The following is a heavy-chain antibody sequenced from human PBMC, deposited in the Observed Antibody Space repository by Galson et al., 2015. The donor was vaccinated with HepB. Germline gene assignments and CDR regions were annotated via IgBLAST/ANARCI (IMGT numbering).Heavy chain of an antibody. D-gene: IGHD3-10*01. CDR2: INTYNGNT. CDR1: GYTFTSYG. Sequence: SVKVSCKASGYTFTSYGIIWVRQAPGQGLEWMGRINTYNGNTNFVQKFQGRVTMTTDTSTNTAYMELKSLRSDDTAVYYCARLREYFGVEYWGQGTLVTVSS. CDR3: ARLREYFGVEY. V-gene: IGHV1-18*01. J-gene: IGHJ4*02.